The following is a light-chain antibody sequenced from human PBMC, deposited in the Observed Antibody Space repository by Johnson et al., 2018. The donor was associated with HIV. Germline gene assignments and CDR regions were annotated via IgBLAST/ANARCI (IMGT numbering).Light chain of an antibody. CDR3: GTWDSSLSVLYV. J-gene: IGLJ1*01. Sequence: QPVLTQPPSVSAAAGQKVTISCSGSSSNIGNNYVAWYQQVPGTAPKLLIYDNNRRPSGVPDRFSGSKSGTSATLGITGLQTGDEADYYCGTWDSSLSVLYVFVTGTKVTV. V-gene: IGLV1-51*01. CDR2: DNN. CDR1: SSNIGNNY.